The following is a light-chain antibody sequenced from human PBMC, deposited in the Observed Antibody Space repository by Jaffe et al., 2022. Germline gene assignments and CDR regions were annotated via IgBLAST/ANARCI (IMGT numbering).Light chain of an antibody. CDR1: QSISMY. CDR3: QQSYSDPYT. V-gene: IGKV1-39*01. CDR2: AAS. Sequence: DIQMAQSPSSLSASVGDRVTITCRASQSISMYLNWYQQKPGKAPKFLIYAASTLQSGVPSRFSGSGSGTDFTLTISSLQPEDFATYYCQQSYSDPYTFGQGTKLEIK. J-gene: IGKJ2*01.